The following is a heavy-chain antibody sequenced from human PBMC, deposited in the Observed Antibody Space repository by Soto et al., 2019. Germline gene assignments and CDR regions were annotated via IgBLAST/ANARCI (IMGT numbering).Heavy chain of an antibody. CDR3: GRDQCSSTSCYTGAFDI. CDR1: GFTVSSNY. CDR2: IYSGGST. V-gene: IGHV3-53*01. D-gene: IGHD2-2*02. J-gene: IGHJ3*02. Sequence: GGSLRLSCAASGFTVSSNYMSWVRQAPGKGLEWVSVIYSGGSTYYADSVKGRFTISRDNSKNTLYLQMNSLRAEDTAVYYCGRDQCSSTSCYTGAFDIWGQGTMVTVSS.